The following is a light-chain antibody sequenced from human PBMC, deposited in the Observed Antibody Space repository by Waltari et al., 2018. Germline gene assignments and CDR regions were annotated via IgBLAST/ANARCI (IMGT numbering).Light chain of an antibody. CDR2: QDV. V-gene: IGLV3-1*01. J-gene: IGLJ1*01. Sequence: SYDLTQSPSVSVSPGQTASITCAGDELEKKYVCWYQQKQGQAPVLVIYQDVRRPSEIPDRFPASNSGNTHTLTLSGTEPMDEADYYCQAWDRGAAWVFGNGTKVTVL. CDR3: QAWDRGAAWV. CDR1: ELEKKY.